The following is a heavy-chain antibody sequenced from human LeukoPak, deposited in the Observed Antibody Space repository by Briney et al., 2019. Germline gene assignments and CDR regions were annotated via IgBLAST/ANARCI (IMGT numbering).Heavy chain of an antibody. CDR3: ARGYSYGSDYYYGMDV. CDR1: GYTFTSYA. J-gene: IGHJ6*02. D-gene: IGHD5-18*01. V-gene: IGHV1-18*01. Sequence: ASVKVSCKASGYTFTSYAISWVQQAPGKGLEWMGCISGYNGNTKYAQKVQGRVTMTTDTSTSTAYMELRSLRSDDTAVYYCARGYSYGSDYYYGMDVWGQGTTVTVSS. CDR2: ISGYNGNT.